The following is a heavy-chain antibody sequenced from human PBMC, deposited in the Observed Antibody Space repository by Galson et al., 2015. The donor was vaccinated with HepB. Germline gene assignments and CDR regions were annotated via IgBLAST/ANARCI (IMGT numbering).Heavy chain of an antibody. D-gene: IGHD4-17*01. J-gene: IGHJ6*03. V-gene: IGHV7-4-1*02. CDR2: INTNTGNP. CDR3: ARVVGTVTTYYYYMDV. CDR1: GYTFTSYA. Sequence: QSGAEVKKPGESLKISCTASGYTFTSYAMNWVRQAPGQGLEWMGWINTNTGNPTYAQGSTGRFVFSLDTSVSTAYLQISSLKAEDTAVYYCARVVGTVTTYYYYMDVWGKGTTVTVSS.